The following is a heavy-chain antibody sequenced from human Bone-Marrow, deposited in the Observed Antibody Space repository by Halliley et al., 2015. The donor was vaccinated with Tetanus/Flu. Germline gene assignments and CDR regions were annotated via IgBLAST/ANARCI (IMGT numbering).Heavy chain of an antibody. CDR2: IRATPPET. J-gene: IGHJ4*02. V-gene: IGHV3-23*01. CDR3: ARGLRQPDF. D-gene: IGHD4-17*01. Sequence: KGVEWVAGIRATPPETFCTDSVKDRFTTSRDNSKNTLDLQLNSLRAEDTAVYYCARGLRQPDFWGQGTLVPVSS.